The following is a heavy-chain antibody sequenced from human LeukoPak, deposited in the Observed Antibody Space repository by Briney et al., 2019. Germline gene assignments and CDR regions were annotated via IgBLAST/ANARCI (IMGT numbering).Heavy chain of an antibody. J-gene: IGHJ4*02. D-gene: IGHD3-3*01. V-gene: IGHV4-59*01. Sequence: PSETLSLTCTVSGGSISSDYWSWLRQPPGKGLEWIGYIYYSGSTNYNPSLKSRVTISVDTSKNQFSLKLSSVTAADTAVYYCARGFGEYYFDYWGQGTLVTVSS. CDR1: GGSISSDY. CDR2: IYYSGST. CDR3: ARGFGEYYFDY.